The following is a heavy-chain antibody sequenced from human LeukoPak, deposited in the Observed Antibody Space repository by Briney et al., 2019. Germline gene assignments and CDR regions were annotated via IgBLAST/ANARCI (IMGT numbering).Heavy chain of an antibody. Sequence: SETLSLTCAVYGGSFSGYYWNWIRQPPGKGLEWIGEINHSGSTNYNPSLKSRVTISVDTSKNQFSLKLSSVTAADTAVYYCAREYYYDSSGYSLDAFDIWGQGTMVTVSS. D-gene: IGHD3-22*01. CDR3: AREYYYDSSGYSLDAFDI. J-gene: IGHJ3*02. CDR2: INHSGST. CDR1: GGSFSGYY. V-gene: IGHV4-34*01.